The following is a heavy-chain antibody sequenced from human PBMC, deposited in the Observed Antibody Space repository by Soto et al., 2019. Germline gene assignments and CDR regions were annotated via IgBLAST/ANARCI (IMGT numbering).Heavy chain of an antibody. CDR3: AKGGDDFWSGYGPMGYFDY. D-gene: IGHD3-3*01. Sequence: EVQLLESGGGLVQPGGSLRLSCAASGFTFSSYAMSWVRQAPGKGLEWVSAIGGSGGSTYYADSVKGRFTISRDNSKNTLYLQMNSLRAEDTAVYYCAKGGDDFWSGYGPMGYFDYWGQGTLATVSS. CDR2: IGGSGGST. J-gene: IGHJ4*02. V-gene: IGHV3-23*01. CDR1: GFTFSSYA.